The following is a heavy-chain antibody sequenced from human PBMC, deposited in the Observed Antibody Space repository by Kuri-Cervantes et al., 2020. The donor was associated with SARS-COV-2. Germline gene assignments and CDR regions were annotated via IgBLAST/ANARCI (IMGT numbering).Heavy chain of an antibody. D-gene: IGHD3-22*01. CDR3: AREGAYYYDSSGYFDY. J-gene: IGHJ4*02. V-gene: IGHV4-59*01. CDR1: GGYMSNY. CDR2: IYHSGST. Sequence: AGSLRLSCRVSGGYMSNYWSWIRQPPGKGLEWIGYIYHSGSTNYNPSLQSRVTISVDTSKNQFSLKLNSVTAADTAVYYCAREGAYYYDSSGYFDYWGQGALVTVSS.